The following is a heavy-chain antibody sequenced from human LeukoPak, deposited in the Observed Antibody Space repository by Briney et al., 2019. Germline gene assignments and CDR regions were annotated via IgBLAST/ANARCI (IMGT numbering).Heavy chain of an antibody. CDR1: GGSISSSSYY. CDR2: IYYSGRT. D-gene: IGHD6-19*01. CDR3: ARLQTAVAGFDY. J-gene: IGHJ4*02. Sequence: SETLSLTCTVSGGSISSSSYYWGWIRQPPGKGLEWIGSIYYSGRTYYNPSLKSRVTISVDTSKNQFSLKLSSVTAADTAVYYCARLQTAVAGFDYWGQGTLVTVSS. V-gene: IGHV4-39*01.